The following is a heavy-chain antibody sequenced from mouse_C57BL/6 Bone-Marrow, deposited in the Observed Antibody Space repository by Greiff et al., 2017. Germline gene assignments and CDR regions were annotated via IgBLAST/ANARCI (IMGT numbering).Heavy chain of an antibody. Sequence: QVQLQQSGAELARPGASVKLSCKASGYTFTSYGISWVKQRAGQGLEWIGEIYPRSGNTYYNEKFKGKATLTADKSSSTAYMQLRSLTSEDSAVYCGARDCGSRYWYFDVWGTGTTVTGST. CDR3: ARDCGSRYWYFDV. D-gene: IGHD1-1*01. CDR1: GYTFTSYG. CDR2: IYPRSGNT. J-gene: IGHJ1*03. V-gene: IGHV1-81*01.